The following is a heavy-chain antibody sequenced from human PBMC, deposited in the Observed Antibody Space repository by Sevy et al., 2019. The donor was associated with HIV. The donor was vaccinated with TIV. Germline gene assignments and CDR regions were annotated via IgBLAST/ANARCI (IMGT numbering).Heavy chain of an antibody. Sequence: SQTLSLTCAISGDSVSSNSAAWNWIRQSPSRGLEWLGRTYYRSKGYNDYAVSVKSRITINPDTSKNQFSLQLNSVTPEDTAVYYCARERYDDGDYGQYFDYWGQGTLVTVSS. V-gene: IGHV6-1*01. D-gene: IGHD4-17*01. CDR1: GDSVSSNSAA. J-gene: IGHJ4*02. CDR2: TYYRSKGYN. CDR3: ARERYDDGDYGQYFDY.